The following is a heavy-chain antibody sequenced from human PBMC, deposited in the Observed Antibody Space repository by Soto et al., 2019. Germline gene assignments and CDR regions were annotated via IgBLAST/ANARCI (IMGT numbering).Heavy chain of an antibody. CDR3: AREGAIVPRFFDP. V-gene: IGHV2-5*01. J-gene: IGHJ5*02. Sequence: QITLKESGPTLVKPTETLTLMCTFSGFSLSTNGVGVGWIRQPPGKALEWLALIYWNDGNGYSPSLKNRHTITQDTSTTHVVLTMTNLDPGDTATYYCAREGAIVPRFFDPGGQGTLVTVSS. D-gene: IGHD1-26*01. CDR1: GFSLSTNGVG. CDR2: IYWNDGN.